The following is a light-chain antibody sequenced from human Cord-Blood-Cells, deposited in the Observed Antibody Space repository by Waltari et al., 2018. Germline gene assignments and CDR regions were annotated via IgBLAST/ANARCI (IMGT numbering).Light chain of an antibody. J-gene: IGLJ3*02. CDR1: NIGSKS. V-gene: IGLV3-21*04. CDR2: YDS. CDR3: QVWDSSSDHPV. Sequence: SYVLTQPPSASVAPGKTARITCGGNNIGSKSEHWYQQKPGPAPVLVIYYDSDRPSGIPERFSGSNSGNTATLTISRVEAGDEADYYCQVWDSSSDHPVFGGGTKLTVL.